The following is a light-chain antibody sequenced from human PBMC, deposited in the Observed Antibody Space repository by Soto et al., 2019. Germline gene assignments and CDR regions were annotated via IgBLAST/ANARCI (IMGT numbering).Light chain of an antibody. CDR2: GAS. J-gene: IGKJ1*01. CDR1: QTISSSY. Sequence: VLTQSPGTLSLSQGERATLSFTASQTISSSYLAWYQQKPGQAPRLLIYGASSRATGIPDNFSGSGSGTDFTLTICILEAAAFALYSCPQSGELSWTFGQRAKVDIK. CDR3: PQSGELSWT. V-gene: IGKV3-20*01.